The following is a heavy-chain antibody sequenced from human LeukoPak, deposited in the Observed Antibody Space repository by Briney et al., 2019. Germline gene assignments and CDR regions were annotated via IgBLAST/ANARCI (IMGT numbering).Heavy chain of an antibody. CDR1: GGSISSYY. V-gene: IGHV4-59*01. J-gene: IGHJ3*02. CDR3: ARDLRVGGNSGWYAFDI. D-gene: IGHD6-19*01. CDR2: IYYSGST. Sequence: PSETLSLTCTVSGGSISSYYWSWIRQPPGKGLEWIGYIYYSGSTNYNPSLQSRVTISVDTSKNQFSLKLRSVTAANTALYCCARDLRVGGNSGWYAFDIWGQGTMVTVSS.